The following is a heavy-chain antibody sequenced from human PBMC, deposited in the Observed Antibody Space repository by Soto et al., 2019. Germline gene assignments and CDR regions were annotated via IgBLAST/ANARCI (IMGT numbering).Heavy chain of an antibody. CDR1: GYSITTYG. V-gene: IGHV1-18*01. CDR2: ISGDNGKT. D-gene: IGHD2-21*01. J-gene: IGHJ3*02. CDR3: ARDRVGRATVVPDDAFDI. Sequence: QVQLEQSGAEVKKPGASVRVSCEVSGYSITTYGTSWVRQAPGQGLEWMGWISGDNGKTRYAQKFQGRFTMTPDASASTAYMELKSLRFDDTAIYFCARDRVGRATVVPDDAFDIWGQGTMVTVCS.